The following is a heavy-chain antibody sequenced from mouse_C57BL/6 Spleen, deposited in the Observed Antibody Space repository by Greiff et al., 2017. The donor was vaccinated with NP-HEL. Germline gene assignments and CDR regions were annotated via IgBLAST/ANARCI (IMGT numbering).Heavy chain of an antibody. CDR1: GYTFTSYG. CDR3: AIITTVVATGAMDY. Sequence: EVKLQESGAELVRPGSSVKMSCKTSGYTFTSYGINWVKQRPGQGLEWIGYIYIGNGYTEYNEKFKGKATLTSDTSSSTAYMQLSSLTSEDSAIYFCAIITTVVATGAMDYWGQGTSVTVSS. J-gene: IGHJ4*01. CDR2: IYIGNGYT. D-gene: IGHD1-1*01. V-gene: IGHV1-58*01.